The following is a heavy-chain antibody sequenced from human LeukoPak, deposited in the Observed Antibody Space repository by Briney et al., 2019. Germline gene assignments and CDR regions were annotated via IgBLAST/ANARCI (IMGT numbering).Heavy chain of an antibody. CDR1: GITFNA. D-gene: IGHD3-3*01. CDR2: TWYAGRNK. J-gene: IGHJ4*02. CDR3: ARELFGAGSCPDN. Sequence: PGTSLRLSCTASGITFNAIHWLRQPPGKGLEWVALTWYAGRNKYYADSVKGRFTISIDNSKNMVYLHMNSLRADDTAVYYCARELFGAGSCPDNWGQGALVTVSS. V-gene: IGHV3-33*08.